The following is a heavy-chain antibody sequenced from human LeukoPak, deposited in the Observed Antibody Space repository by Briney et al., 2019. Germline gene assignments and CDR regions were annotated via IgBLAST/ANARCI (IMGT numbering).Heavy chain of an antibody. Sequence: GGSLRLSCSASGFTFSSFAMHWVRQAPGKGLEWVSAISGSGGSTYYADSVKGRFTVSRDNSKNTLYLQMNSLRAEDTAVYYCAKDAKYVFFDYWGQGTLVTVSS. D-gene: IGHD4/OR15-4a*01. J-gene: IGHJ4*02. V-gene: IGHV3-23*01. CDR1: GFTFSSFA. CDR3: AKDAKYVFFDY. CDR2: ISGSGGST.